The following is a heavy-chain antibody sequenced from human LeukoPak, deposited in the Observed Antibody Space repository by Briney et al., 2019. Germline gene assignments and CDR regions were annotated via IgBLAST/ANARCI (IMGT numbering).Heavy chain of an antibody. D-gene: IGHD5-18*01. CDR1: GFTFSSYG. CDR3: AREWAVGYSYGLFDQ. J-gene: IGHJ4*02. Sequence: GGSLRLSCTASGFTFSSYGMHWVRQTPGKGLEWVAVIWHDESYTYYADSVKGRFTISRDNSKNTLYVQMESLRAEDTAVYYCAREWAVGYSYGLFDQWGQGTLVTVSS. V-gene: IGHV3-33*08. CDR2: IWHDESYT.